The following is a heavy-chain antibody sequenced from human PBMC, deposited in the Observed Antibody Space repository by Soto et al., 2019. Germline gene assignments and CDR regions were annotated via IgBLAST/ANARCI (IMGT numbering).Heavy chain of an antibody. CDR1: GGTFSSYA. Sequence: SVKVSCKASGGTFSSYAISWVRQAPGQGLEWMGGIIPIFGTANYAQKFQGRVTITADESTSTAYMELSSLRSEDTAVYYCARTGYCSGGSCLLALFDYWGQGTLVTVS. J-gene: IGHJ4*02. D-gene: IGHD2-15*01. CDR3: ARTGYCSGGSCLLALFDY. V-gene: IGHV1-69*13. CDR2: IIPIFGTA.